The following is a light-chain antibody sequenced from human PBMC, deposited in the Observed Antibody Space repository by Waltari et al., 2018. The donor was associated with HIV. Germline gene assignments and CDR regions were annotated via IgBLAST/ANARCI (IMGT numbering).Light chain of an antibody. CDR1: SGSVSTSYY. CDR3: VLYMGSGLWV. CDR2: RTN. V-gene: IGLV8-61*01. J-gene: IGLJ3*02. Sequence: QTVVTQEPSFSVSPGGTVTLTCGLSSGSVSTSYYPSWYQQTPGQAPRTLSHRTNTRSSVVPDRFSGSIVGNKAALTITGAQADDESDYYCVLYMGSGLWVFGGGTKLTVL.